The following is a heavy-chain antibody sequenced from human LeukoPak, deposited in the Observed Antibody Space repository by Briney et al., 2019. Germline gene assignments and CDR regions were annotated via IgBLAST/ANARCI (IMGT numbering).Heavy chain of an antibody. CDR3: ARDSSTYYYDSSGGDGAFDI. CDR2: ISAYNGNA. CDR1: GYTFTSYG. D-gene: IGHD3-22*01. V-gene: IGHV1-18*01. J-gene: IGHJ3*02. Sequence: GASVKVSCKASGYTFTSYGISWVRQAPGQGLEWMGWISAYNGNANYAQKLQGRVTMTTDTSTSTAYMELRSLRSDDTAVYYCARDSSTYYYDSSGGDGAFDIWGQGTMVTVSS.